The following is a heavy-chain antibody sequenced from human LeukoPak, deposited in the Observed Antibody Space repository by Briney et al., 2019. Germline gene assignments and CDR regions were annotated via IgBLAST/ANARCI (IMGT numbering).Heavy chain of an antibody. CDR2: INWNGGST. V-gene: IGHV3-20*04. CDR1: GFTFDDYG. Sequence: GGSLRLSCAASGFTFDDYGLSWVRHAPGKGLEWVSTINWNGGSTGYADSVKGRFTISRDNAKNSLYLQMNSLRAEDTALYYCARVSDISVAAYFDYWGQGTLVTVSS. CDR3: ARVSDISVAAYFDY. J-gene: IGHJ4*02. D-gene: IGHD6-19*01.